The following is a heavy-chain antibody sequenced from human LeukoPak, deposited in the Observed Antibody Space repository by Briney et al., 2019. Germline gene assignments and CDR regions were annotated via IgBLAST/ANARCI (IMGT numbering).Heavy chain of an antibody. J-gene: IGHJ4*02. CDR3: ARQQRGGFDY. CDR2: IYYSGST. D-gene: IGHD6-25*01. Sequence: SETLSLTCTVSGGPISSSSYYWGWIRQPPGKGLEWIGSIYYSGSTYYNPSLKSRVTISVDTSKNQFSLKLSSVTAADTAVYYCARQQRGGFDYWGQGTLVTVSS. CDR1: GGPISSSSYY. V-gene: IGHV4-39*01.